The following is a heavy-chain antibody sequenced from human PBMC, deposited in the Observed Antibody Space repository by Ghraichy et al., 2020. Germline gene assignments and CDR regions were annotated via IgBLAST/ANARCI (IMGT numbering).Heavy chain of an antibody. CDR1: GFTFSSYS. J-gene: IGHJ1*01. CDR3: ANGGVYNSPLQH. D-gene: IGHD2-8*02. Sequence: GGSLRLSCAASGFTFSSYSMSWVRQAPGKGLEWVSSISSSGGTTYYADSVKGRFTISRDNSKNTLYLQMNSLRAEDTAVYYCANGGVYNSPLQHWGQGTLVTVSS. CDR2: ISSSGGTT. V-gene: IGHV3-23*01.